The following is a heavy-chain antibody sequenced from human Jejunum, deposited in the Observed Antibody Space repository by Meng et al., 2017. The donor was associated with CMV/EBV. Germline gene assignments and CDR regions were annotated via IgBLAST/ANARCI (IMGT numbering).Heavy chain of an antibody. CDR3: VRLSGEGYSLDNYGMGV. CDR1: TYW. V-gene: IGHV5-51*01. CDR2: IHPDDSDT. Sequence: TYWIGWVRQMPGKGLESMGIIHPDDSDTRYSPSFQGQVTISADKSISTAYLQWTSLKASDTAMYYCVRLSGEGYSLDNYGMGVWGQGTTVTVSS. J-gene: IGHJ6*02. D-gene: IGHD1-1*01.